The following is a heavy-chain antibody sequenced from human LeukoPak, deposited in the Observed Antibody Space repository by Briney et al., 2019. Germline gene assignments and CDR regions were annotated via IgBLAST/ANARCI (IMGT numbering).Heavy chain of an antibody. CDR2: INPNSGGT. CDR1: GYTLTELS. D-gene: IGHD3-22*01. CDR3: ARDGSYYDSSDYYYYYGMDV. Sequence: ASVKVSCKVSGYTLTELSMHWVRQAPGQGLEWMGWINPNSGGTNYAQKFQGWVTMTRDTSISTAYMELSRLRSDDTAVYYCARDGSYYDSSDYYYYYGMDVWGQGTTVTVSS. J-gene: IGHJ6*02. V-gene: IGHV1-2*04.